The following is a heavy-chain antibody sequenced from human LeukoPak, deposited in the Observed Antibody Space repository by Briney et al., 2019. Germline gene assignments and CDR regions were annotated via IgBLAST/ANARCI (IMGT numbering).Heavy chain of an antibody. CDR2: ISSSGSTI. V-gene: IGHV3-11*01. D-gene: IGHD5-12*01. CDR1: GFTFSDYY. CDR3: ARDPRGYSGYDSGSVY. J-gene: IGHJ4*02. Sequence: KPGGSLRLSCAASGFTFSDYYMSWIRQAPGKGLEWGSYISSSGSTIYYADSVKGRFTISRDNAKNSLYLQMNSLRAEDTAVYYCARDPRGYSGYDSGSVYWGQGTLVTVSS.